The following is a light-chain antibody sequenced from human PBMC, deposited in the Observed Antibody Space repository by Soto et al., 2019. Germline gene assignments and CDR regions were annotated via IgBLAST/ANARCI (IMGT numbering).Light chain of an antibody. CDR2: AAS. J-gene: IGKJ4*01. CDR1: QSITSY. V-gene: IGKV1-39*01. Sequence: DLQMTQSPSSLSASVGDRVTITCRASQSITSYLNWYQQKPGKAPKVLIYAASSLRSGVPSRFSGSGSGTDFTLAISSLQPEDFATYYCQQSYTTPLTFGGGTKVEIK. CDR3: QQSYTTPLT.